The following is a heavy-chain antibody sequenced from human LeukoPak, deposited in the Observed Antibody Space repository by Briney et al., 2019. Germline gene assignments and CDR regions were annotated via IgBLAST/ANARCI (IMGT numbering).Heavy chain of an antibody. J-gene: IGHJ3*02. CDR1: GGSFSGYY. CDR2: INHSGST. D-gene: IGHD1-7*01. CDR3: ARYRGLELRPFDI. V-gene: IGHV4-34*01. Sequence: SETLSLTCAVYGGSFSGYYWSWIRQPPGKGLEWIGEINHSGSTNYNPSLKSRVTISVDTSKNQSSLKLSSVTAADTAVYYCARYRGLELRPFDIWGQGTMVTVSS.